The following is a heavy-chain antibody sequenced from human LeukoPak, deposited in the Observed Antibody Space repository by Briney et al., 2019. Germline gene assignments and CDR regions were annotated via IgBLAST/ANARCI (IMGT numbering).Heavy chain of an antibody. D-gene: IGHD4-17*01. V-gene: IGHV3-23*01. J-gene: IGHJ5*02. CDR1: GFTFSSYG. CDR3: AKVTTVPHGWFDP. CDR2: ISGSGGST. Sequence: PGGSLRLSCAASGFTFSSYGMSWVRQAPGKGPEWVSAISGSGGSTYYADSVKGRFTISRDNSKNTLYLQMNSLRAEDTAVYYCAKVTTVPHGWFDPWGQGTLVTVSS.